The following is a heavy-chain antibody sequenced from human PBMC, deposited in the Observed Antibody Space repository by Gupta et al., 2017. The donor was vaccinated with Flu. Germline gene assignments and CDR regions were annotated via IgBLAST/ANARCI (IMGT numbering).Heavy chain of an antibody. CDR1: GYAFNSFH. CDR3: ARRVGLYCSVTTCYFDN. D-gene: IGHD2-15*01. CDR2: MNPYSGDA. J-gene: IGHJ4*02. Sequence: QVQLVQSGAEVKKPGASVRVSCKASGYAFNSFHINWVRQDPGQGLEWMGSMNPYSGDAGYAQKFQGRVTMTRDTSTDTAYLELRGLSSGDTATYYCARRVGLYCSVTTCYFDNWGQGTLVTVSS. V-gene: IGHV1-8*01.